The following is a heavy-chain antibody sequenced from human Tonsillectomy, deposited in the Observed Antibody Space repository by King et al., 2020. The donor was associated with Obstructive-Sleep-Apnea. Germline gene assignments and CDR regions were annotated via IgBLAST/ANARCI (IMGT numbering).Heavy chain of an antibody. CDR2: IYPDDSDS. V-gene: IGHV5-51*01. Sequence: VQLVQSGAEVKKPGESLKISCEASGYSFTSYWIGWVRQVPGKGLEWMGFIYPDDSDSRYSPSFQGQVTISADKSISTAYLQWSSLKASDTAMYYCARPGQWELTSIDFWGQGTLVTVCS. CDR1: GYSFTSYW. D-gene: IGHD1-26*01. CDR3: ARPGQWELTSIDF. J-gene: IGHJ4*02.